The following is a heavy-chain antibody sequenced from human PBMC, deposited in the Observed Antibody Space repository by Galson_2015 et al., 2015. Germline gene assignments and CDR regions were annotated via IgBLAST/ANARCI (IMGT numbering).Heavy chain of an antibody. D-gene: IGHD2-2*01. Sequence: SGYTFTSYAMHWVRQAPGQRLKRMGWINAGNGNTKYSQKFQGRVTITRDTSASTAYMELSSLRSEDTAVYYCARGLYCSSTSCYGRGYWFDPWGQGTLVTVSS. CDR2: INAGNGNT. CDR1: GYTFTSYA. V-gene: IGHV1-3*01. CDR3: ARGLYCSSTSCYGRGYWFDP. J-gene: IGHJ5*02.